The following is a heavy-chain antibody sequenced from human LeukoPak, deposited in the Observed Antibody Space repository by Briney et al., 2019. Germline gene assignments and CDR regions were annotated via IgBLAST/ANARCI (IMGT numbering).Heavy chain of an antibody. D-gene: IGHD5-12*01. CDR1: GGSINSYY. J-gene: IGHJ4*02. CDR3: AIGATIGDY. CDR2: IYYSGST. V-gene: IGHV4-59*08. Sequence: SETLSLTCTVSGGSINSYYWSWIRQPPGKGLEWVGYIYYSGSTSYNPSLKSRVTISVDTSKNQFSLKLSSVTAADTAVYYCAIGATIGDYWGQGTLVTVPS.